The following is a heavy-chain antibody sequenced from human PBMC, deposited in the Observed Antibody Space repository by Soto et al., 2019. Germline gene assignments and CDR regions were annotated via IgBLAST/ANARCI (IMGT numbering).Heavy chain of an antibody. J-gene: IGHJ6*02. D-gene: IGHD6-19*01. V-gene: IGHV4-34*01. Sequence: QVQLQQWGAGLLKPSETLSLTCAVYGGSFSGYYWSWIRQPPGKGLEWMGEINHSGSTNYNPSLKSRVTISVDTSKNQFSLKLSSVTAADTAVYYCARWESIAVTPYYYYGMDVWGQGTTVTVSS. CDR2: INHSGST. CDR3: ARWESIAVTPYYYYGMDV. CDR1: GGSFSGYY.